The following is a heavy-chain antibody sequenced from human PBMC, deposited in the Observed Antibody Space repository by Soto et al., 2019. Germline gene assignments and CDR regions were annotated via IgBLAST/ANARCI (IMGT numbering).Heavy chain of an antibody. CDR1: GDSVTSNY. Sequence: SETLSLTCAFSGDSVTSNYLTWIRQSPEKGLEWIGYMHYTGFSFYNPSLKSRVAMSVDKSKNEFTLQLTSVTAADTAVYYCARLRDTAIYYFDYWGQGTLVTVSS. J-gene: IGHJ4*02. CDR3: ARLRDTAIYYFDY. D-gene: IGHD5-18*01. CDR2: MHYTGFS. V-gene: IGHV4-59*02.